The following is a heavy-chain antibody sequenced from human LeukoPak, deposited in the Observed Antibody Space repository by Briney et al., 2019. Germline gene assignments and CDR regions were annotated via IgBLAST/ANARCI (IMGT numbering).Heavy chain of an antibody. D-gene: IGHD1-26*01. V-gene: IGHV3-48*03. CDR1: GFTFSNYE. CDR2: ISSTGSTI. Sequence: GGSLRLSCAASGFTFSNYEMNWVRQAPGKGLEWVSYISSTGSTIYYADSVKGRFTISRDNAKNSLYLQMNSLRAEDTAVYYCAKAHSGSYPGDAFDIWGQGTMVTVSS. CDR3: AKAHSGSYPGDAFDI. J-gene: IGHJ3*02.